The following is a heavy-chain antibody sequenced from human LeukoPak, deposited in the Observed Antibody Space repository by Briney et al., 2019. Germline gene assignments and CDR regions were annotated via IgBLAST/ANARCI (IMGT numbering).Heavy chain of an antibody. D-gene: IGHD2/OR15-2a*01. CDR3: AKMGCGFNIGGHYFDY. Sequence: GGSLRLSCAASGFIFSNYGTHSVRQAPGKGLDRVATMRFDGSNRFHADSVKGRFTISRDNSNNTLHLQMISVRPEDMAVYYCAKMGCGFNIGGHYFDYWGQGALVTVSS. J-gene: IGHJ4*02. CDR1: GFIFSNYG. V-gene: IGHV3-30*02. CDR2: MRFDGSNR.